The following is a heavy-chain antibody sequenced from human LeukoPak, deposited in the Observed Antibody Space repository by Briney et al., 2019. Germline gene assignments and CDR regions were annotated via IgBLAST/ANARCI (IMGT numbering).Heavy chain of an antibody. CDR2: ISSSGSTI. D-gene: IGHD1-26*01. J-gene: IGHJ4*02. V-gene: IGHV3-48*03. CDR1: GFTFSSYE. Sequence: GGSLRLSCAASGFTFSSYEMNWVRQAPGKGLEWVSYISSSGSTIYYADSVKGRFTISRDNAKNLLYLQMNSLRAEDTAVYYCARGEVGTTDYFDYWGQGTLVTVSS. CDR3: ARGEVGTTDYFDY.